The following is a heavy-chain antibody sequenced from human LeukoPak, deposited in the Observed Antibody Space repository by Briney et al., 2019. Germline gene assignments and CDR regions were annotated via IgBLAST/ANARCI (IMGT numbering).Heavy chain of an antibody. V-gene: IGHV3-48*03. D-gene: IGHD4-11*01. CDR1: GFTFSTFE. CDR3: ARDAPGTVTNDY. J-gene: IGHJ4*02. CDR2: ISNGGQTI. Sequence: GGSLRLSCAASGFTFSTFEMNWVRQSPGKGLEWISWISNGGQTICYTDSVKGRFTVSRDNAKNLLFLQMNSLRAEDTAVYYCARDAPGTVTNDYWGQGTLVTVSS.